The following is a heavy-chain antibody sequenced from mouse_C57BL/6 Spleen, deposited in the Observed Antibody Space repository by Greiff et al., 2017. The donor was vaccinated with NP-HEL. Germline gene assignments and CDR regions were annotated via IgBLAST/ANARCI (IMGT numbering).Heavy chain of an antibody. V-gene: IGHV1-76*01. Sequence: QVQLQQSGAELVRPGASVKLSCKASGYTFTDYYINWVKQRPGQGLEWIARIYPGSGNTYYNEKFKGKATLTAEKSSSTAYMQLSSLTSEDSAVYFCAAGSFYAMDYWGQGTSVTVSS. CDR3: AAGSFYAMDY. J-gene: IGHJ4*01. CDR1: GYTFTDYY. CDR2: IYPGSGNT.